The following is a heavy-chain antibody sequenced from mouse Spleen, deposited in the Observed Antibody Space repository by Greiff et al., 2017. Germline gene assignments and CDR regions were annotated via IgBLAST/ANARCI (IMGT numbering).Heavy chain of an antibody. Sequence: EVQGVESGGGLVKPGGSLKLSCAASGFTFSDYGMHWVRQAPEKGLEWVAYISSGSNTIYYADTVKGRFTISRDNAKNTLFLQMTSLRSEDTAMYYCARGYYGSSYAFAYWGQGTLVTVSA. J-gene: IGHJ3*01. D-gene: IGHD1-1*01. CDR3: ARGYYGSSYAFAY. CDR2: ISSGSNTI. V-gene: IGHV5-17*01. CDR1: GFTFSDYG.